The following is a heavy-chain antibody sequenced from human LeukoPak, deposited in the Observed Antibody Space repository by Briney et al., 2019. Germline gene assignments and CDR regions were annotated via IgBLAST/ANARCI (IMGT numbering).Heavy chain of an antibody. J-gene: IGHJ4*02. CDR1: GGSFSSYY. Sequence: SETLSLTCTVSGGSFSSYYWGWIRQPPGKALEWIGYIYYTESTRYNPSLKSRVTISLDTSMNQFSLELSSVTAADTAFYYCARSPDPPYFDFWGQGILVTVSS. CDR3: ARSPDPPYFDF. CDR2: IYYTEST. V-gene: IGHV4-59*01.